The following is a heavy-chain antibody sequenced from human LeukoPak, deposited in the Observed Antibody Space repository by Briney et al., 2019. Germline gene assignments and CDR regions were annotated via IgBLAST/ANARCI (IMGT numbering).Heavy chain of an antibody. CDR2: INYSGGT. CDR1: GASISRYY. V-gene: IGHV4-59*01. D-gene: IGHD2-8*02. CDR3: ARDQARCTGGTCYGMDV. J-gene: IGHJ6*02. Sequence: SETLSLTCTVSGASISRYYWSWIRQPPGKGLEWVGDINYSGGTNNNPSLKSRVTISLDTSKNQFSLKLTSVTAADTAVYYCARDQARCTGGTCYGMDVWGHGTAITVSS.